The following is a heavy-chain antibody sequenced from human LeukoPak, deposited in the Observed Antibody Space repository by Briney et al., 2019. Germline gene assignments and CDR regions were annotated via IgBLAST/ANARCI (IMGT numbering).Heavy chain of an antibody. D-gene: IGHD3-22*01. V-gene: IGHV3-30*02. CDR2: IRYDGSNK. CDR3: AKAFPYYYDSSGLGDFDY. CDR1: GFTFSSYG. J-gene: IGHJ4*02. Sequence: GGSLRLSCAASGFTFSSYGMHWVRQAPGKGLEWVAFIRYDGSNKYYADSVKGRFTISRDNSKNTLYLQMNSLTAEDTAVYYCAKAFPYYYDSSGLGDFDYWGQGTLVTVSS.